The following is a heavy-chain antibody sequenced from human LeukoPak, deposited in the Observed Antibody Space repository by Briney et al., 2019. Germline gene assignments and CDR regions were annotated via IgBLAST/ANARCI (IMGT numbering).Heavy chain of an antibody. CDR1: GFTFSNYW. CDR3: ARDSSGSLDN. J-gene: IGHJ4*02. D-gene: IGHD6-19*01. V-gene: IGHV3-7*04. Sequence: GGSLRLSCAASGFTFSNYWMAWVRQAPGKGLEWVAHIKEDTSKIYYVDSVKGRFTISRDNAKNSLYLQMNSLRAEDTAVYHCARDSSGSLDNWGQGTLVTVSS. CDR2: IKEDTSKI.